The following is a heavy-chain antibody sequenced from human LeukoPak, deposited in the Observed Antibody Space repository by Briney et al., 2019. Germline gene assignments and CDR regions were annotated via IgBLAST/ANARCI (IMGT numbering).Heavy chain of an antibody. V-gene: IGHV4-4*07. CDR1: GGSMSDYY. CDR3: ASRSPPGETGYFDY. J-gene: IGHJ4*02. Sequence: SETLSLTCTVSGGSMSDYYWRFIRQSAGTGLELLGRIHTSGTTWYNPSLKSRVTLSVDASKNPFSLGLTSVTAADTAVYYCASRSPPGETGYFDYWGQGTLVTVSS. CDR2: IHTSGTT. D-gene: IGHD2-21*01.